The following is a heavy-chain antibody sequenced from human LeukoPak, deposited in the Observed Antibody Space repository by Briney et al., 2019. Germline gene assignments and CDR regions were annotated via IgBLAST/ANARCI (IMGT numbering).Heavy chain of an antibody. D-gene: IGHD2-15*01. CDR3: ARGPLYCSGGSCYSAPVSY. J-gene: IGHJ4*02. CDR1: GYTFTSYD. Sequence: GASVKVSCKASGYTFTSYDINWVRQATGQGLEWMGWMNPNSGNTGYARKFQGRVTMTRNTSISTAYMELSSLRSEDTAVYYCARGPLYCSGGSCYSAPVSYWGQGTLVTVSS. CDR2: MNPNSGNT. V-gene: IGHV1-8*01.